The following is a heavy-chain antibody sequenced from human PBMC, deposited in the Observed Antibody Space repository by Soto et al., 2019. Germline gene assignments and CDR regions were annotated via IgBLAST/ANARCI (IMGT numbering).Heavy chain of an antibody. J-gene: IGHJ4*02. Sequence: QVHLMQSGAEVKRPGASVKVSCKASGYTFTHYAMHWVRQAPGQRLEWMGWINAGNGNTKYSQKFQGRVTITRDTSARTANMELSRLRSEDTAVYYCARGSNPYYYDSSGYYSFDYWGQGTLVTVSS. V-gene: IGHV1-3*01. CDR2: INAGNGNT. CDR3: ARGSNPYYYDSSGYYSFDY. CDR1: GYTFTHYA. D-gene: IGHD3-22*01.